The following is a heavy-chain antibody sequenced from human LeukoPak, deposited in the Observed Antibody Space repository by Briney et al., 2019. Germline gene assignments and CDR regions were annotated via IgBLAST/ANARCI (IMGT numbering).Heavy chain of an antibody. CDR2: IYTSGST. D-gene: IGHD3-10*01. J-gene: IGHJ3*02. V-gene: IGHV4-4*07. CDR1: GGSLSSYY. Sequence: PSETLSLTCTVSGGSLSSYYWSWIRQPAGKGLEWIGRIYTSGSTNYNPSLKSRVTMSVDTSKNQFSLKLSSVTAADTAVYYCARDQPRRRWFGNDAFDIWGQGTMVTVSS. CDR3: ARDQPRRRWFGNDAFDI.